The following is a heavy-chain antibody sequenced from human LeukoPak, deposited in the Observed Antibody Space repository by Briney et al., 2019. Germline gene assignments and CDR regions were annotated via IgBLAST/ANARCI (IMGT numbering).Heavy chain of an antibody. Sequence: GGSLRLSCAASGFTFSSYGMHWVRQAPGKGLEWVAVISYDGSNKYYADSVKGRFTISRDNSKNTLYLQMDSLRAEDTAVYYCAKESTRWGQGTLVTVSS. CDR2: ISYDGSNK. CDR1: GFTFSSYG. D-gene: IGHD2-2*01. J-gene: IGHJ4*02. CDR3: AKESTR. V-gene: IGHV3-30*18.